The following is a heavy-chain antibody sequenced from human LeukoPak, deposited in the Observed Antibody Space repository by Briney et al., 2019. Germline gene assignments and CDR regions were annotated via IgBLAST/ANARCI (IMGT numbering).Heavy chain of an antibody. D-gene: IGHD5-18*01. CDR2: IRGGGAVT. J-gene: IGHJ3*02. CDR1: GFTFSNYA. V-gene: IGHV3-23*01. CDR3: AKCESNYGNDALYI. Sequence: GGSLRLSCAASGFTFSNYAMNWVRQAPGKGPEWVSYIRGGGAVTHYAESVKGRFTISSDNFNNILYLQMSSLSAEDTAVYYCAKCESNYGNDALYIWGQGTMVTASS.